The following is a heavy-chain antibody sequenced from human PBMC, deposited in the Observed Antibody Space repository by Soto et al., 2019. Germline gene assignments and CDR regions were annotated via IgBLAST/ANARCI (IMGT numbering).Heavy chain of an antibody. V-gene: IGHV3-30-3*01. J-gene: IGHJ6*02. CDR3: ARDGRRAMVRGGDV. CDR1: GFTFSSYA. D-gene: IGHD3-10*01. Sequence: VQLVESGGGVVQPGRSLRLSCAASGFTFSSYAMHWVRQAPGKGLEWVAVISYDGSNKYYADSVKGRFTISRDNSKNTLYLQMNSLRAEDTAVYYCARDGRRAMVRGGDVWGQGTTVTVSS. CDR2: ISYDGSNK.